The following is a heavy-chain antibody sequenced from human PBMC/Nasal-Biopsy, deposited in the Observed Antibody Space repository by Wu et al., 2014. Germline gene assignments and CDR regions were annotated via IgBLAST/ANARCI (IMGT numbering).Heavy chain of an antibody. CDR2: IWYDGSNK. V-gene: IGHV3-33*01. J-gene: IGHJ4*02. CDR1: GFTFSNYD. CDR3: ARQMLLQTTVTTVVDY. Sequence: RLSCAASGFTFSNYDMXWVRQAPGKGLEWVAGIWYDGSNKYSVDSVKGRFTISRDNSKNTLYLQMNSLRAEDTAVYYCARQMLLQTTVTTVVDYWGPGNPGHRLL. D-gene: IGHD4-17*01.